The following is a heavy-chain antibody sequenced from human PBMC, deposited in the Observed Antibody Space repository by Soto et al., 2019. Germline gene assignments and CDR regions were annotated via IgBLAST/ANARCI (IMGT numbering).Heavy chain of an antibody. D-gene: IGHD3-9*01. CDR1: GYTFTRNG. Sequence: QVQLVQSGAEVKKPGASVMVSCKSSGYTFTRNGINWVRQAPGQGLEWMGWISAYNGNTNYAQKLQGRVTMTTDTATTTAYMELRSLRSDDTAVYYCARVSLYDDTLTGVMDVWGQGTTVTVSS. CDR2: ISAYNGNT. V-gene: IGHV1-18*01. J-gene: IGHJ6*02. CDR3: ARVSLYDDTLTGVMDV.